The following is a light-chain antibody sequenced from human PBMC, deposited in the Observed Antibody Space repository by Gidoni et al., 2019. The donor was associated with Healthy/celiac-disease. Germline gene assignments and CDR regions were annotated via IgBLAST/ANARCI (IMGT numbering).Light chain of an antibody. CDR1: QSVSSH. CDR2: DAS. V-gene: IGKV3-11*01. Sequence: EIVLTQSPAPLSFSPGERATPSCRASQSVSSHLAWYQQKPGQAPGLLIYDASNRATGIPARFSGSESRTAFTLPIRGLEPEDFAVYYCQQRSNFGGGTKVEIK. J-gene: IGKJ4*01. CDR3: QQRSN.